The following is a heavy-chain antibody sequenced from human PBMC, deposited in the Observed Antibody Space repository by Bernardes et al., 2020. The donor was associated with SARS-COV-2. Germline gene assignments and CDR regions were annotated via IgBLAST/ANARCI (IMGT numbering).Heavy chain of an antibody. Sequence: GRSLRLSCAASGFTFSDYWMSWVRQAPGKGLEWVANIKQDGTEKHYVDSVKGRFTISRDNAKNSMSLQVNRLRAEDTAIYYCARVAVTPVYFDNWGQGTLVTVSS. V-gene: IGHV3-7*05. CDR2: IKQDGTEK. J-gene: IGHJ4*02. D-gene: IGHD2-15*01. CDR1: GFTFSDYW. CDR3: ARVAVTPVYFDN.